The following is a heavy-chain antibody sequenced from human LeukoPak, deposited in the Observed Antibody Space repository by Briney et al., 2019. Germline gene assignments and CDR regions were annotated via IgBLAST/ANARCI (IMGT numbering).Heavy chain of an antibody. CDR1: GFTFSSYG. Sequence: AGGSLRLSCAASGFTFSSYGIHWVRQAPGKGLEWVAVISNTGSNKYYADSVKGRFTVSRDNSKNTAYLQINSLRTEDTAVYYCTKWGSGYYFDYWGQGTLVTVPS. CDR3: TKWGSGYYFDY. CDR2: ISNTGSNK. V-gene: IGHV3-30*18. J-gene: IGHJ4*02. D-gene: IGHD3-16*01.